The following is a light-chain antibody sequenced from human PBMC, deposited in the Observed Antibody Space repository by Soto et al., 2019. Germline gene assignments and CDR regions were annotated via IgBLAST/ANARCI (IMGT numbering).Light chain of an antibody. CDR3: QQAHSFPHT. CDR1: QDINNW. CDR2: TTS. Sequence: DIQVTQSPSSVSASVGDRVTITCRASQDINNWLAWYQQKPGKAPKLLIYTTSNLQSGVPSRFSGSGSGTDFTLTINSLQPEDFATYYCQQAHSFPHTFGGGTKVEIK. J-gene: IGKJ4*01. V-gene: IGKV1D-12*01.